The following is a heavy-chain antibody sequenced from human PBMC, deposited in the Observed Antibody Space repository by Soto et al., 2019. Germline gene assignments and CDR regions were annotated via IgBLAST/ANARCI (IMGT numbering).Heavy chain of an antibody. J-gene: IGHJ6*02. CDR2: ISWNSGSI. D-gene: IGHD2-2*01. V-gene: IGHV3-9*01. Sequence: GGSLRLSCAASGFMLDDYAMHWVRQAPGKGLEWVSGISWNSGSIGYADSVKGRFTISRDNAKNSLSLQMNSLRAEDTALYYCARTTLGDCTSTSCYGSYYYGMDVWGQGTTVTVSS. CDR3: ARTTLGDCTSTSCYGSYYYGMDV. CDR1: GFMLDDYA.